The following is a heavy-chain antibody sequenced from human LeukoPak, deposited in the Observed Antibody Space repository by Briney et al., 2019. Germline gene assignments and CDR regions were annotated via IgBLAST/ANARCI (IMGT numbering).Heavy chain of an antibody. CDR3: ARKNSSGYYYAGNAFDV. J-gene: IGHJ3*01. CDR2: IYYSGST. V-gene: IGHV4-31*03. D-gene: IGHD3-22*01. CDR1: GASISRGGYY. Sequence: PSQTLSLTCTVSGASISRGGYYWSWIRQHPGKGREWIGDIYYSGSTYYNPSLKSRVTISVDTSKKQFSLKLSSVTDADTAVYYCARKNSSGYYYAGNAFDVWGPGTMVTVSS.